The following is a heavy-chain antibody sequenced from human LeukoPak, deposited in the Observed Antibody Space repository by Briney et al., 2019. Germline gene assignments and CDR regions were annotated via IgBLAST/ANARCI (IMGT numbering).Heavy chain of an antibody. V-gene: IGHV3-53*01. CDR3: ASNGHYDFWSGYQIDY. CDR2: IYSGGST. CDR1: GFTVSSNY. J-gene: IGHJ4*02. D-gene: IGHD3-3*01. Sequence: PGGSLRLSCAASGFTVSSNYMSWVRQAPGKGLEWVSVIYSGGSTYYADSVKGRFTISRDNSKNTLYLQMNSLRAEDTAVYYCASNGHYDFWSGYQIDYWGQGTLVTVSS.